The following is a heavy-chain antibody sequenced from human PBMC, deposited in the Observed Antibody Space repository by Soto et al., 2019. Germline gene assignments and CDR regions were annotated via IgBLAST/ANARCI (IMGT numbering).Heavy chain of an antibody. D-gene: IGHD4-17*01. CDR2: ISSSGSTI. CDR3: ARGGYGDYVGVGGY. Sequence: EVQLVESGGGLVQPGGSLRLSCAASGFTFSSYEMNWVRQAPGKGLEWVSYISSSGSTIYYADSVKGRFTISRDNAKNSLNLQMNSLGAEDTAVYYCARGGYGDYVGVGGYWGQGTLVTVSS. CDR1: GFTFSSYE. J-gene: IGHJ4*02. V-gene: IGHV3-48*03.